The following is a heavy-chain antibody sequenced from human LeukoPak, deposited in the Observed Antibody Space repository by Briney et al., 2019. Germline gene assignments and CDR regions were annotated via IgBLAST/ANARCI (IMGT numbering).Heavy chain of an antibody. CDR2: ISTDRYTT. CDR1: GLAFSAYK. V-gene: IGHV3-74*01. D-gene: IGHD2-15*01. CDR3: VVGGSPGY. J-gene: IGHJ4*02. Sequence: GGSLRLSCAASGLAFSAYKMHWVRHAPRGGLVCVSRISTDRYTTDYADFVQGRFLASRNHTTNTWSLEKNSLRAEDTAVYYCVVGGSPGYWGQGTLVTVSS.